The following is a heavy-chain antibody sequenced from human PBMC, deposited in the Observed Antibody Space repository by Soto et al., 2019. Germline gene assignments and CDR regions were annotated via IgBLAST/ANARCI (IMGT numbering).Heavy chain of an antibody. CDR3: ARGAVEQLVQDY. CDR1: GFTFSRYG. D-gene: IGHD6-6*01. Sequence: GGSLRLSCAASGFTFSRYGMYWVRQAPGKGLEWVAVIWYDGSNKYYADSVKGRFTISRDNSKNTLYLQMNSLRAEDTAVYYCARGAVEQLVQDYWGQGALVTVSS. CDR2: IWYDGSNK. V-gene: IGHV3-33*07. J-gene: IGHJ4*02.